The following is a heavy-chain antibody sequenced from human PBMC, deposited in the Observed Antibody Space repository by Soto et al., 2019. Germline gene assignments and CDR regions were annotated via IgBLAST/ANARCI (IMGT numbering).Heavy chain of an antibody. J-gene: IGHJ5*02. CDR1: GYSFTNND. CDR3: ARAPSVRGSWFDP. D-gene: IGHD2-15*01. Sequence: ASVKVSCKASGYSFTNNDVSWVRQATGQGLEWMGWINPNSGGTNYAQKFQGRVTMTRDTSISTAYMELSRLRSDDTAVYYCARAPSVRGSWFDPWGQGTLVTVS. CDR2: INPNSGGT. V-gene: IGHV1-2*02.